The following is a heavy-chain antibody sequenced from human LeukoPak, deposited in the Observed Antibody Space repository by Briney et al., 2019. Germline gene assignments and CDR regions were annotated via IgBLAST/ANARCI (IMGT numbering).Heavy chain of an antibody. CDR1: GFTFSSYA. CDR3: AKGGIMQSSSPGLQYFDL. J-gene: IGHJ2*01. D-gene: IGHD6-6*01. CDR2: IGDSGGST. V-gene: IGHV3-23*01. Sequence: GGSLRLSCAASGFTFSSYAMSWVRQAPGKGLEWVSVIGDSGGSTYYADSVKGRFTISRDNSKNTLYLQMNSLRAEDTAVYYCAKGGIMQSSSPGLQYFDLWGRGTLVADSS.